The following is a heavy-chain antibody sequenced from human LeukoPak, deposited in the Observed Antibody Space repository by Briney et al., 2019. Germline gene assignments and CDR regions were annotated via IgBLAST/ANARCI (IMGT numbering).Heavy chain of an antibody. CDR2: MYYSGTT. V-gene: IGHV4-61*01. CDR1: GDSISSGSYY. D-gene: IGHD3-10*01. Sequence: SETLSLTCTVSGDSISSGSYYWSWIRQSPGKGLEWIGYMYYSGTTKYNPSLKSRATMSIDTSKNQFSLELRSVTAADTAVYYCARGDFYGPGFVDYWGQGTKVTVSS. CDR3: ARGDFYGPGFVDY. J-gene: IGHJ4*02.